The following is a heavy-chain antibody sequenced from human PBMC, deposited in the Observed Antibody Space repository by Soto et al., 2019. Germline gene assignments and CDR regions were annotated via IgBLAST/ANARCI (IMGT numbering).Heavy chain of an antibody. Sequence: EVHLVESGGGLVQTGGSLRLSCAIFESTVSRDWLNWVRQAPGKGLEWVAHINQDGSEKYYVDSVKGRFTISRDNAKKSLYLQMNSRGPADTAMYYCSGGVGDAFWGQGTLVTVSS. V-gene: IGHV3-7*04. CDR1: ESTVSRDW. CDR3: SGGVGDAF. D-gene: IGHD1-26*01. CDR2: INQDGSEK. J-gene: IGHJ4*02.